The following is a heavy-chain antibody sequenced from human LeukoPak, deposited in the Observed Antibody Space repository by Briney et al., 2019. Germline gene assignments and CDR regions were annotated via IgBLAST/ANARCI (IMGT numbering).Heavy chain of an antibody. V-gene: IGHV3-74*01. CDR2: INTDGSST. D-gene: IGHD6-13*01. CDR1: RLTFANFA. CDR3: ARVSSSSWWALDY. J-gene: IGHJ4*02. Sequence: GGSLRLSCVGSRLTFANFAMAWVRQAPGKGLVWVSRINTDGSSTSYADSVKGRFTISRDNAKNTLYLQMNSLRAEDTAVYYCARVSSSSWWALDYWGQGTLVTVSS.